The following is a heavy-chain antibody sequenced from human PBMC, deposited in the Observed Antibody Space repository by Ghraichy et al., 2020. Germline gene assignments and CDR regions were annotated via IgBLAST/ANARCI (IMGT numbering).Heavy chain of an antibody. Sequence: ESLNISCTVSGGSISSSSYYWGWIRQPPGKGLEWIGSIYYSGSTYYNPSLKSRVTISVDTSKNQFSLKLSSVTAADTAVYYCARHGADYYGSGSYPTTFDYWGQGTLVTVSS. CDR1: GGSISSSSYY. D-gene: IGHD3-10*01. V-gene: IGHV4-39*01. J-gene: IGHJ4*02. CDR2: IYYSGST. CDR3: ARHGADYYGSGSYPTTFDY.